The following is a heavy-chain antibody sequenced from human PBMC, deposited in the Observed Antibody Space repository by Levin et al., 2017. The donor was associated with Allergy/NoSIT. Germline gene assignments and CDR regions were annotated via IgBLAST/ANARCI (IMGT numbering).Heavy chain of an antibody. V-gene: IGHV4-59*08. CDR2: IYYSGNT. CDR1: GGSMTSYY. CDR3: ARHLPTAAGHRSFDY. D-gene: IGHD2-2*01. J-gene: IGHJ4*02. Sequence: SQTLSLTCPVSGGSMTSYYWSWIRQPPGKGLEWIGYIYYSGNTNYSPSLKSRVTISVDTSKNQFSLKLSSVTAADTAVYYCARHLPTAAGHRSFDYWGQGILVTVSS.